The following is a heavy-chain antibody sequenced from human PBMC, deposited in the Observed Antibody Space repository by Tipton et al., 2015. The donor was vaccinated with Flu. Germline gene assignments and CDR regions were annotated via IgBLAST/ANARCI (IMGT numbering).Heavy chain of an antibody. CDR1: GFTFSTYG. V-gene: IGHV3-21*01. J-gene: IGHJ5*02. CDR2: ISGSLPYI. D-gene: IGHD7-27*01. Sequence: SLRLSCEVSGFTFSTYGMAWVRQAPGKGLEWVSSISGSLPYIYYADSVKGRFTVSRDNAKNSLYLQMNSLRAEDTAVYYCARDPDTGVGRYFDPWGQGTLVTVSS. CDR3: ARDPDTGVGRYFDP.